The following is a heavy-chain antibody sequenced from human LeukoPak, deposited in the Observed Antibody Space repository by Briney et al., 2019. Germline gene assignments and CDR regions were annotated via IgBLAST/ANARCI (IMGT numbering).Heavy chain of an antibody. V-gene: IGHV3-23*01. J-gene: IGHJ5*02. CDR2: ISGSGGST. D-gene: IGHD2-2*01. CDR1: GFTFSSYA. CDR3: AKDLGDCSSTSCYFNWFDP. Sequence: PGGSLRLSCAASGFTFSSYAMNWVRQAPGKGLEWVSAISGSGGSTYYADSVKGRFTISRDNSKNTLYLQMNSLRAEDTAVYYCAKDLGDCSSTSCYFNWFDPWGQGTLVTVSS.